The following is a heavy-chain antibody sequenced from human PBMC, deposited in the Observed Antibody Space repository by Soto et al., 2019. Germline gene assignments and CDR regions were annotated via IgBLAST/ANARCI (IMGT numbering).Heavy chain of an antibody. CDR1: GGSISSYY. J-gene: IGHJ4*02. D-gene: IGHD7-27*01. CDR3: AREGPTGDAGFDY. Sequence: QVQLQESGPGLVKPSETLSLTCTVSGGSISSYYWSWIRQPPGKGLEWIGYIYYSGSTNYNPSLKSRVTISVDTSKNQFSLKLSSVTAADTAVYYCAREGPTGDAGFDYWGQGTLVTVSS. CDR2: IYYSGST. V-gene: IGHV4-59*01.